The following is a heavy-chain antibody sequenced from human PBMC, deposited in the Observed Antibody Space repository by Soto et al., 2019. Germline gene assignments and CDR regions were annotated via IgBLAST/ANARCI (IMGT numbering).Heavy chain of an antibody. CDR1: GGSLSGYY. CDR3: ERLAEENAVLGPAPIGLDY. J-gene: IGHJ4*02. V-gene: IGHV4-34*02. Sequence: QVQLQQWGAGLLKPSETLSLTCTVFGGSLSGYYWTWIRQSPGKGREWIGEINPNGDTNYSPSLKSRVTMSVDTSKTQFSLKLHSVTAADTAVYYCERLAEENAVLGPAPIGLDYWGQGTLVTVSS. D-gene: IGHD2-2*02. CDR2: INPNGDT.